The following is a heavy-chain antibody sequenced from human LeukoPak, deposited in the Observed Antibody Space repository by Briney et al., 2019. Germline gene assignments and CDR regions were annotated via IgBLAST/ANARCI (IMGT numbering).Heavy chain of an antibody. CDR2: IRYDGSNK. CDR1: GFTFSSYG. D-gene: IGHD3-10*01. Sequence: GGSLRLSCAASGFTFSSYGMHWVRQAPGKGLEWVAFIRYDGSNKYYADSVKVRFTISRDNSKNTLYLQMNSLRAEDTAVYYCAKDRDGSGRYYMTIRLNYYYYGMDVWGQGTTVTVSS. CDR3: AKDRDGSGRYYMTIRLNYYYYGMDV. J-gene: IGHJ6*02. V-gene: IGHV3-30*02.